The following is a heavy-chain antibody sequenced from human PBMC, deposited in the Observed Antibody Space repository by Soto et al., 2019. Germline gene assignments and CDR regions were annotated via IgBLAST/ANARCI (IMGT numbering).Heavy chain of an antibody. CDR1: GGSISSSSYY. V-gene: IGHV4-39*01. Sequence: QLQLQESGPGLVKPSETLSLTCTVSGGSISSSSYYWGWIRQPPGKGLEWIGSIYYSGSTYYNPSLKSRVTISVDTSKNQFSLKLSSVTAADTAVYYCARHLTEQLLVFPYYFDYWGQGTLVTVSS. D-gene: IGHD6-13*01. CDR2: IYYSGST. J-gene: IGHJ4*02. CDR3: ARHLTEQLLVFPYYFDY.